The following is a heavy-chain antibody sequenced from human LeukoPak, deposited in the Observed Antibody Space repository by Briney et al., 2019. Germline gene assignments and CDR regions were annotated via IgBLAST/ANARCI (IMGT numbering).Heavy chain of an antibody. CDR3: TTDPAAGFVLRLGELSLYREDYFDY. D-gene: IGHD3-16*02. CDR1: GFTFSNAW. J-gene: IGHJ4*02. CDR2: IKSKTDGGTT. V-gene: IGHV3-15*01. Sequence: GGSLRLSCAASGFTFSNAWMSWVRQAPGKGLEWVGRIKSKTDGGTTDYAAPVKGRFTISRDDSKNTLYLQMNSLKTEDTAVYYCTTDPAAGFVLRLGELSLYREDYFDYWGQGTLVTVSS.